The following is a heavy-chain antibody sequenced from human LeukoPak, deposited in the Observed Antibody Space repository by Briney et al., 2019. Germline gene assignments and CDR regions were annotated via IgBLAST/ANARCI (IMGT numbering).Heavy chain of an antibody. CDR1: GYTFTSYV. J-gene: IGHJ6*02. D-gene: IGHD2-2*01. V-gene: IGHV1-8*01. CDR3: ARVRSSARLWISSVYGIAV. CDR2: MNPNSGNT. Sequence: ASVEVSCKASGYTFTSYVINLVRQDTGQGLEWMGWMNPNSGNTGYAQKFQGRGTLTRSTSISKAYMELSRLRSEDPALYYCARVRSSARLWISSVYGIAVWRQGTTVSVSS.